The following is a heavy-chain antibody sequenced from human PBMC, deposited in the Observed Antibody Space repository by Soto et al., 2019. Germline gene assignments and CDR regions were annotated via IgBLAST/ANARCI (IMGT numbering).Heavy chain of an antibody. D-gene: IGHD6-13*01. J-gene: IGHJ4*02. Sequence: QVQLVESGGGAVQPWRSLRLSCAAYGFTFSSHAMHWVRQAPGKGLECVAIISYDGSNKYYGDSVRGRLTISRDNSKNTIYLQMNSLRAEDTAVYYCARDQTGITTTGGGRIDYWGQGPLVTVSS. CDR2: ISYDGSNK. V-gene: IGHV3-30-3*01. CDR1: GFTFSSHA. CDR3: ARDQTGITTTGGGRIDY.